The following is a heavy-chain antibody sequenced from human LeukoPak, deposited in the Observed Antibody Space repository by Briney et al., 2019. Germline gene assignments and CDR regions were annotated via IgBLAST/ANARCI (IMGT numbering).Heavy chain of an antibody. CDR3: AMHDGGIFGVAVLDYFDY. Sequence: PSETLSLTCTVSGGSISSYYWSWIRQPPGKGLDWIGYIYYGGSTYSNPSLKGRVTISADTSKTQFSLKLSSVTAADTAVYYCAMHDGGIFGVAVLDYFDYWGQGTLVTVSS. CDR2: IYYGGST. V-gene: IGHV4-59*12. D-gene: IGHD3-3*01. CDR1: GGSISSYY. J-gene: IGHJ4*02.